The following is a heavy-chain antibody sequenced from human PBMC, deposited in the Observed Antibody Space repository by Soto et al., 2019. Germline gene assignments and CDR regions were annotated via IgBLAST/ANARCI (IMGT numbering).Heavy chain of an antibody. D-gene: IGHD6-6*01. CDR3: ARDEEARPYFYGMDV. V-gene: IGHV3-21*01. J-gene: IGHJ6*02. CDR2: ISGSGSTYI. Sequence: PGGSLRLSCAASGFTFSSYSMNWVRQAPGKGLEWVSGISGSGSTYIYYADSVKGRFIISRDNAKNSLFLQMNSLRAEGTALYYCARDEEARPYFYGMDVWGQGTTVTVSS. CDR1: GFTFSSYS.